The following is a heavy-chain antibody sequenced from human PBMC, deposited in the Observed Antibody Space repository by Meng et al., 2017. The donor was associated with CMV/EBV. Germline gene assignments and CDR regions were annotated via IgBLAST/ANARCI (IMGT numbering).Heavy chain of an antibody. D-gene: IGHD4-17*01. CDR3: ARDYGDLRQDY. V-gene: IGHV4-39*07. Sequence: QLQLQESGPGLVKPSETLSLNCTVSGGSISSSSYYWGWIRQPPGKGLEWIGSIYYSGSTYYNPSLKSRVTISVDTSKNQFSLKLSSVTAADTAVYYCARDYGDLRQDYWGQGTLVTVSS. J-gene: IGHJ4*02. CDR2: IYYSGST. CDR1: GGSISSSSYY.